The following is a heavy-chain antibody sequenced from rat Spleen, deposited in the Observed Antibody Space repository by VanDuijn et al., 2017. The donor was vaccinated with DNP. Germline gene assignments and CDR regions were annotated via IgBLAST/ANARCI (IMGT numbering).Heavy chain of an antibody. CDR1: GFSFINYG. D-gene: IGHD1-9*01. J-gene: IGHJ2*01. V-gene: IGHV5S13*01. CDR2: ISSGGGST. Sequence: EVQLVEAGGGLVQPGGSLKLSCVASGFSFINYGMAWVRQAPTKGLEWVASISSGGGSTYYRDSVKGRFTISRDNSDSTLYLQMSSLRSEDAAICYCSRDLHYGYNYAFDFWGQGVMVTVSS. CDR3: SRDLHYGYNYAFDF.